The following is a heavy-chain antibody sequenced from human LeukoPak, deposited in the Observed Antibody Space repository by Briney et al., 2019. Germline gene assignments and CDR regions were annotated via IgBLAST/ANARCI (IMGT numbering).Heavy chain of an antibody. J-gene: IGHJ4*02. Sequence: ASVKVSCKASGYTFTGYYMHWVRQAPGRGLEWMGRINPNSGGTNYAQKFQGRVTMTRDTSISTAYMELSRLKSDDTAVYYCARAHYDILTGYYPNYFDYWGQGTLVTVSS. V-gene: IGHV1-2*06. D-gene: IGHD3-9*01. CDR2: INPNSGGT. CDR1: GYTFTGYY. CDR3: ARAHYDILTGYYPNYFDY.